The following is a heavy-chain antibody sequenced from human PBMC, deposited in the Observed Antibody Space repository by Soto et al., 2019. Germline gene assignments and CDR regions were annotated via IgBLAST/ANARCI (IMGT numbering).Heavy chain of an antibody. CDR3: ARGSRHSSSWPDAIDI. V-gene: IGHV1-46*01. CDR2: INPSGGST. J-gene: IGHJ3*02. CDR1: GYTFTSYY. Sequence: ASVKISCKASGYTFTSYYMHWVRQAPGQGLEWMGIINPSGGSTSYAQKFQGRVTMTRDTSTSTVYMELSSLRSEDTAVYYCARGSRHSSSWPDAIDIWGQGTMVTVSS. D-gene: IGHD6-13*01.